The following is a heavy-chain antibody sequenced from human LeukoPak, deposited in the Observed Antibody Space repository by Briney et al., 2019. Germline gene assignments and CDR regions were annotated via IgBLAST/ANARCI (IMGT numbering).Heavy chain of an antibody. Sequence: AGGSLRLSCAASGFTFSGYAMSWVRQAPGKGLEWVSAISDNSYTRNYADSVKGRFTISRDNSKNTLYLQMNSLRAEDTAVYYCATSTGWYYFDYWGQGTLVTVSS. D-gene: IGHD6-19*01. CDR1: GFTFSGYA. J-gene: IGHJ4*02. CDR3: ATSTGWYYFDY. V-gene: IGHV3-23*01. CDR2: ISDNSYTR.